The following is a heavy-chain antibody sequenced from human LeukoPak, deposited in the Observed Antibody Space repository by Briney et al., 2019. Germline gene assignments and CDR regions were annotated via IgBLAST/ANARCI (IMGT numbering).Heavy chain of an antibody. Sequence: SETLSLTCTVSGGSISSYYWSWIRQHPGKGLEWIGYIYYSGSTYYNPSLESRVTISVDTSKNQFFLKLSSVTAADTAVYCCAREPAAQYYYYGMDVWGQGTTVTVSS. J-gene: IGHJ6*02. CDR1: GGSISSYY. CDR2: IYYSGST. D-gene: IGHD2-2*01. CDR3: AREPAAQYYYYGMDV. V-gene: IGHV4-59*06.